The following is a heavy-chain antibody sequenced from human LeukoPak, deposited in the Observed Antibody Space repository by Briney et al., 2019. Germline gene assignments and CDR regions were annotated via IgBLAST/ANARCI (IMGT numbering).Heavy chain of an antibody. D-gene: IGHD3-3*01. CDR1: GFTFSSYW. CDR3: ARGALRFLEWLPYFDY. Sequence: GGSLRLSCAASGFTFSSYWMSWVRQAPGKGLEWVSYISSSSSTIYYADSVKGRFTISRDNSKNTLYLQMGSLRAEDMAVYYCARGALRFLEWLPYFDYWGQGTLVTVSS. CDR2: ISSSSSTI. V-gene: IGHV3-48*01. J-gene: IGHJ4*02.